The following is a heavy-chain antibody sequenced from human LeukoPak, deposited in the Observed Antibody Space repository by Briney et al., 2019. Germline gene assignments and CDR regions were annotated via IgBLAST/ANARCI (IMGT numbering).Heavy chain of an antibody. CDR2: ISGSGGST. D-gene: IGHD4-17*01. CDR1: GFTFSSYA. J-gene: IGHJ4*02. CDR3: ARAFDDYGDHFDY. Sequence: PGGSLRLSCAASGFTFSSYAMSWVRQAPGKGLEWVSAISGSGGSTYYADSVKGRFTISRDNSKNTLYLQMNSLRAEDTAVYYCARAFDDYGDHFDYWGQGTLVTVSS. V-gene: IGHV3-23*01.